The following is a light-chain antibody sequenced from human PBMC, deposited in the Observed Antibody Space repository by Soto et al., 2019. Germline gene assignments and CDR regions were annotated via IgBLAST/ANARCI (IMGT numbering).Light chain of an antibody. CDR3: QQRSNWPPRFT. V-gene: IGKV3-11*01. Sequence: EIVLTQSPATLSFSTGERATLSCRTSQSVSSYLAWYQQKPGQAPRLLIYDASNRATGIPARFSGSGSGTDFTLTISSLEPEDFAVYYCQQRSNWPPRFTFGPGTKVDI. CDR1: QSVSSY. CDR2: DAS. J-gene: IGKJ3*01.